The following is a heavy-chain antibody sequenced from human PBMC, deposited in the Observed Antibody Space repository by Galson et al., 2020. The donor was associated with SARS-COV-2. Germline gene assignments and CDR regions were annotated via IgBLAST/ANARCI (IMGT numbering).Heavy chain of an antibody. CDR1: GFSLSTNGEG. V-gene: IGHV2-5*02. J-gene: IGHJ4*02. Sequence: SGPTLVKPTLTLTLTCSFSGFSLSTNGEGVGWIRQSPGKAPECLALIYWDDDKRYSPSLRTRLTITKDTSRYQVVLTMTNMDPLDTATYYCAHRRPYRGNWDGGDFDTWGQGILVTVSS. D-gene: IGHD1-1*01. CDR3: AHRRPYRGNWDGGDFDT. CDR2: IYWDDDK.